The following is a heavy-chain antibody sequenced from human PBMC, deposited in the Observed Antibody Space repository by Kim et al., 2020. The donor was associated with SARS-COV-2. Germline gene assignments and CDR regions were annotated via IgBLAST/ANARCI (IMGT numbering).Heavy chain of an antibody. D-gene: IGHD3-3*01. Sequence: SETLSLTCTVSGGSISSYYWSWIRQPPGKGLEWIGYIYYSGSTNYNPSLKSRVTISVDTSKNQFSLKLSSVTAADTAVYYCARGGRGDYWSGYYTPASAPVFDYWGQGTLVTVSS. CDR1: GGSISSYY. V-gene: IGHV4-59*01. CDR2: IYYSGST. CDR3: ARGGRGDYWSGYYTPASAPVFDY. J-gene: IGHJ4*02.